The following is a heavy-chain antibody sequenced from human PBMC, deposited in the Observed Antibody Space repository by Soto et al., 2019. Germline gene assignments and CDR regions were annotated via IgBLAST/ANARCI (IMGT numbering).Heavy chain of an antibody. D-gene: IGHD5-18*01. Sequence: QVQLVESGGGVVQPGRSLRLSCAASGFTFSSYAMHWVRQAPGKGLEWVAIISYDASNKYYADSVKGRFTISRDNSKNTLYLQMNSLRTEDTAVYYCARGYSSSSAAFDYWGQGTLVTVSS. CDR3: ARGYSSSSAAFDY. CDR2: ISYDASNK. CDR1: GFTFSSYA. V-gene: IGHV3-30-3*01. J-gene: IGHJ4*02.